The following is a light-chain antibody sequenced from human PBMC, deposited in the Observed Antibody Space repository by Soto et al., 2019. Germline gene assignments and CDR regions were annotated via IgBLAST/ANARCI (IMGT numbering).Light chain of an antibody. V-gene: IGLV1-40*01. CDR1: TSKFGAGYD. CDR3: QSYDSSLSAYVV. Sequence: QSVLTQPPSVSGAPGQRATISGTGATSKFGAGYDVHWYQQLPGTAPKLLIYGNSNRPSGVPDRFSGSKSGTSASLAITGLQAEDEADYYCQSYDSSLSAYVVFGGGTKVTVL. CDR2: GNS. J-gene: IGLJ2*01.